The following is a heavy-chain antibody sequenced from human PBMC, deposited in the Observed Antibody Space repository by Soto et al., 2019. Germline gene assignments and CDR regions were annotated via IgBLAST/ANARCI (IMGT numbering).Heavy chain of an antibody. Sequence: SQALSLTCDISGDSVSSNSAAWNWIRQTPSRGLEWLGRTYYRSKWYSNYAISVKSRVTVNPDTFKNQFSLQLNSVTPEDTAVYYCARGSWDDVSGHYYMDVWGKGTTVTVSS. J-gene: IGHJ6*03. CDR3: ARGSWDDVSGHYYMDV. D-gene: IGHD1-1*01. CDR1: GDSVSSNSAA. V-gene: IGHV6-1*01. CDR2: TYYRSKWYS.